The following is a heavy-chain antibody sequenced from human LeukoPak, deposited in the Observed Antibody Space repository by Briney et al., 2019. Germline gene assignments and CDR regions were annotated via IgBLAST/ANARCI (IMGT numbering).Heavy chain of an antibody. J-gene: IGHJ4*02. D-gene: IGHD5-24*01. V-gene: IGHV3-15*01. Sequence: KAGGSLRLSCVLSGLTFSDACMSWVRQAPGKGLEWVGRIRDDRITDYAVQVQGRFSISRDNSKNTFYVQRNSLRTGDTGMYLCTSMAMIFTVDYWGQGTVVSVSS. CDR1: GLTFSDAC. CDR2: IRDDRIT. CDR3: TSMAMIFTVDY.